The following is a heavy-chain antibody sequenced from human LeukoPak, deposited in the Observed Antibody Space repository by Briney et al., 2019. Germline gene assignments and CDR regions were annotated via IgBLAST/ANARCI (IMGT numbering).Heavy chain of an antibody. Sequence: SVKVSCKASGGTFSSYAISWVRQAPGQGLEWMGGIIPIFGTANYAQKFQGRVTITTDESTSTAYMELSSLRSEDTAIYYCARDCSSTRCQGPVFDNWGQGTLVTVSS. CDR3: ARDCSSTRCQGPVFDN. CDR2: IIPIFGTA. CDR1: GGTFSSYA. V-gene: IGHV1-69*05. D-gene: IGHD2-2*01. J-gene: IGHJ4*02.